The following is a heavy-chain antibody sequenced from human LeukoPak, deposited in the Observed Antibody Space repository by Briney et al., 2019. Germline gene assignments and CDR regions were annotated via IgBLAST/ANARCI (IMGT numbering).Heavy chain of an antibody. CDR1: GGSISSGAYS. D-gene: IGHD3-10*01. J-gene: IGHJ4*02. Sequence: SGTLSLTCAVSGGSISSGAYSWSWIRQPPGKGLEWIGYIYYSDTSYYNPSLKSRVTISVDTSKNQFSLKLSSVTAADTAVYYCASIPYGSGSYPDYWGQGTLVTVSS. CDR2: IYYSDTS. CDR3: ASIPYGSGSYPDY. V-gene: IGHV4-30-4*07.